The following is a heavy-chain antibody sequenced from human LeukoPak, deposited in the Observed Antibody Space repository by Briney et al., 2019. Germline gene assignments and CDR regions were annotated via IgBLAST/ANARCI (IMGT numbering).Heavy chain of an antibody. V-gene: IGHV1-18*01. Sequence: ASVKVSCKASGYTFTNYGITWVRQAPGQGLEWMGWISAYNGNTRYAQELQGRVSMTTDTSTSTAYMELRSLRSDDTAVYYCASLLVAGVASVDYWGQGTLVTVSS. J-gene: IGHJ4*02. D-gene: IGHD6-19*01. CDR1: GYTFTNYG. CDR2: ISAYNGNT. CDR3: ASLLVAGVASVDY.